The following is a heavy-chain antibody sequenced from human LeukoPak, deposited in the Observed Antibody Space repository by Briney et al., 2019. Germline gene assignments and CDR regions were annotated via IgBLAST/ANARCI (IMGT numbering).Heavy chain of an antibody. V-gene: IGHV4-39*07. CDR1: GGSISSSSYY. CDR2: IYYSGST. J-gene: IGHJ3*02. Sequence: SETLSLTCTVSGGSISSSSYYWGWIRQPPGKGLEWIGSIYYSGSTYYNPSLKSRVTISVDTSKNQFSLKLSSVTAADTAVYYCATYEGGRDNAFDIWGQGTMVTVSS. D-gene: IGHD2-21*01. CDR3: ATYEGGRDNAFDI.